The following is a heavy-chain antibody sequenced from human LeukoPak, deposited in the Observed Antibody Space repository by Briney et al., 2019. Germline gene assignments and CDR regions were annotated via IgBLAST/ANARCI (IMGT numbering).Heavy chain of an antibody. J-gene: IGHJ3*02. CDR1: GGSISSYF. CDR2: SNYIGTT. V-gene: IGHV4-59*12. CDR3: ASRVFVVPADDDAFDI. Sequence: HPSETLSLTCTVSGGSISSYFWTWIRQPPGKGLEWIAYSNYIGTTNSNPSLRSRVTISVDTPKNQFSLKLSSVTAADTAVYYCASRVFVVPADDDAFDIWGQGTMVTVSS. D-gene: IGHD2-2*01.